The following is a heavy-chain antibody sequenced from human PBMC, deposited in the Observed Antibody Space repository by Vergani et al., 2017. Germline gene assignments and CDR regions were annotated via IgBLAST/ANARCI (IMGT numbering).Heavy chain of an antibody. V-gene: IGHV3-23*04. D-gene: IGHD3-22*01. Sequence: EVLLVESGGDLVQPGGSLRLSCAASGFTFSNSAVSWVRQAPGRGLAWVSSISGPGLSTYYADSVKGRFSSSRDNSKNTLSLQMNSLTAEDTAIYYCAGPQGTSAYYYGGFDYWGQGILVTVSS. CDR1: GFTFSNSA. J-gene: IGHJ4*02. CDR3: AGPQGTSAYYYGGFDY. CDR2: ISGPGLST.